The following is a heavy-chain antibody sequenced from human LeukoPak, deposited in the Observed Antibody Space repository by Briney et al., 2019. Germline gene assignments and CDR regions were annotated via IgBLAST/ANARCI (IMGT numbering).Heavy chain of an antibody. CDR1: GGAISSYY. D-gene: IGHD2-21*01. CDR2: IYYSGST. J-gene: IGHJ4*02. CDR3: ARHLNNCGDDCYIFDY. Sequence: PSETLSLTCTVSGGAISSYYWTWIRQPPGKGLEWIGFIYYSGSTNYNPSLKSRVTISVDTSKNQFSLRVSSVTAADTAVYYCARHLNNCGDDCYIFDYWGQGTLVTVSS. V-gene: IGHV4-59*08.